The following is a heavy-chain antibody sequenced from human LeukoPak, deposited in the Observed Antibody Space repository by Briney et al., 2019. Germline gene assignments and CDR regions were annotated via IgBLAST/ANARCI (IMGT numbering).Heavy chain of an antibody. D-gene: IGHD3-16*01. V-gene: IGHV4-59*01. J-gene: IGHJ4*02. CDR2: IYYSGST. CDR1: GGSISSYY. CDR3: ASIPQVGGWSPYYFDY. Sequence: PSETLSLTCTVSGGSISSYYWSWIRQPPGKGLEWIGYIYYSGSTNYNPSLKSRVTISVDTSKNQFSLKLSSVTAADTAVYYCASIPQVGGWSPYYFDYWGQGTLVTVSS.